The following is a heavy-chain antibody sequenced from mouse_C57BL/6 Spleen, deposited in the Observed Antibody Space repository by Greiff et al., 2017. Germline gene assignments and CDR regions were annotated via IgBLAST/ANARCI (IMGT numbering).Heavy chain of an antibody. CDR3: ARSGLRSWFAY. J-gene: IGHJ3*01. Sequence: EVMLVESGGGLVQPGGSLSLSCAASGFTFTDYYMSWVRQPPGKALEWLGFIRNKANGYTTEYSASVKGRFTISRDNSHSILYLQMNALRAEDSATYYCARSGLRSWFAYWGQGTLVTVSA. CDR2: IRNKANGYTT. CDR1: GFTFTDYY. V-gene: IGHV7-3*01. D-gene: IGHD3-1*01.